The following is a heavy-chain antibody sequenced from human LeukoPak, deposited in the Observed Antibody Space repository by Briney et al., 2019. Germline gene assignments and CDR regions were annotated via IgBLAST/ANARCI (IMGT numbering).Heavy chain of an antibody. CDR1: GGSISSYY. Sequence: PSETLSLTCTVSGGSISSYYWSWIRQPAGKGLEWIGRIYTSGSTNYNPSLKSRVTMSVDTSKNQFSLKLSSVTAADTAVYYCARDWLVVRAALPYNWFDPWGQGTLVTVSS. CDR3: ARDWLVVRAALPYNWFDP. J-gene: IGHJ5*02. D-gene: IGHD2-2*01. CDR2: IYTSGST. V-gene: IGHV4-4*07.